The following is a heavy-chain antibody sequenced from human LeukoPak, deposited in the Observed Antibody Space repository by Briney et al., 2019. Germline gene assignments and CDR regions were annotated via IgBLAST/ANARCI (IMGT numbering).Heavy chain of an antibody. Sequence: GGSLRLSRAGSGFTFSNAWMNWVRQAPGKGLEWVGRIKSKVDGETIDYAAPVKGKFIISRDDSKNTVFLQMNSLKTEDTAVYYCATGGYFLDYWGQGTLVTVSS. CDR1: GFTFSNAW. CDR2: IKSKVDGETI. J-gene: IGHJ4*02. CDR3: ATGGYFLDY. V-gene: IGHV3-15*07. D-gene: IGHD1-26*01.